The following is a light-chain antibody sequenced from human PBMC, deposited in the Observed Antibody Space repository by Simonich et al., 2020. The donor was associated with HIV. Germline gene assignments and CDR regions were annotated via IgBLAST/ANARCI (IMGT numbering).Light chain of an antibody. CDR3: QQYYSTPYT. CDR1: QSVLYSSNNKNY. CDR2: WAS. Sequence: DIVMTQSPDSLAVSLGERATINCKSSQSVLYSSNNKNYLAWYQQKPGQPPKLRIYWASTRESGVPDRFSGSGSGPDFTLTISSLQAEDVAVYYCQQYYSTPYTFGQGTKLEIK. J-gene: IGKJ2*01. V-gene: IGKV4-1*01.